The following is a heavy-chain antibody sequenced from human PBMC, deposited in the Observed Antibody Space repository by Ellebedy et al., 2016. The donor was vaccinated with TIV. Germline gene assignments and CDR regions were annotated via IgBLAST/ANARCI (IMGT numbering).Heavy chain of an antibody. CDR3: ARWALLPGGSPFDP. V-gene: IGHV4-59*08. CDR2: IYYSGST. Sequence: MPSETLSLTCTVSGGSISGYHWSWIRQPPGEGLEWIGYIYYSGSTYYNPSLKSRVTISVDMSKSQFSLKLNSVTAADTAVYFCARWALLPGGSPFDPWGQGTLVTVSS. D-gene: IGHD2-15*01. J-gene: IGHJ5*02. CDR1: GGSISGYH.